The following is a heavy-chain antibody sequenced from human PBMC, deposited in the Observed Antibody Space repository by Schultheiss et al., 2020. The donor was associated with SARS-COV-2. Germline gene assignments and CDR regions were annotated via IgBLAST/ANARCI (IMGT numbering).Heavy chain of an antibody. CDR3: ARDRTAMTDS. D-gene: IGHD5-18*01. Sequence: GGSLRLSCAASGFTFSSYSMNWVRQAPGKGLEWVAVISYDGSNKYYADSVKGRFTISRDNSKNTLYLQMNSLRAEDTAVYYCARDRTAMTDSWGQGTLVTVSS. J-gene: IGHJ5*01. CDR2: ISYDGSNK. V-gene: IGHV3-30*03. CDR1: GFTFSSYS.